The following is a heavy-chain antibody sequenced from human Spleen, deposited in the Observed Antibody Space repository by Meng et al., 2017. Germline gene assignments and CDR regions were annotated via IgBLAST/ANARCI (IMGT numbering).Heavy chain of an antibody. CDR3: ARGGVPAALDY. CDR2: INPDGSST. V-gene: IGHV3-74*01. J-gene: IGHJ4*01. CDR1: GFTFSRYW. Sequence: EVQLVESGGRLVQPGGSLRLSCAASGFTFSRYWMHWVRQVPGQGLVWVSRINPDGSSTSYADSVKGRFTISRDNAKNTLSLQMDSLRADDTAVYYCARGGVPAALDYWGQGTLVTVSS. D-gene: IGHD2-2*01.